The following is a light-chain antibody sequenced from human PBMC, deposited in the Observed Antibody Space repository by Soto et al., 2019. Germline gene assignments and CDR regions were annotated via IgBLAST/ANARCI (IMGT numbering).Light chain of an antibody. CDR1: ESVSTN. V-gene: IGKV3-15*01. J-gene: IGKJ5*01. Sequence: EIEMTQSPATLSLAPGERVTLSCRASESVSTNLAWYQQKAGQAPRLRIYDASTRATVIPARFSGSGSGTEFTLTISSLQSEDFAVYYCQQYNDWPPITFGQGTRLEI. CDR3: QQYNDWPPIT. CDR2: DAS.